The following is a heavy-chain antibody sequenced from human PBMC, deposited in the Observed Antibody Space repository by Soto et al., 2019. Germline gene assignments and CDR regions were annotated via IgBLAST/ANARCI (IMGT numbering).Heavy chain of an antibody. J-gene: IGHJ4*02. D-gene: IGHD1-7*01. V-gene: IGHV4-30-4*01. CDR3: VRKTGTTFLGSFFDH. CDR1: GVSITSGDNY. Sequence: QVQLQETGPGLVKPSQTLSLTCTVSGVSITSGDNYWSWIRQPPGKGLEWIGYIFYIGNAYYNPSLQSRVTISVDPSRNQSSLRMTSVTGADTAAYYCVRKTGTTFLGSFFDHWGQGTLVTVSS. CDR2: IFYIGNA.